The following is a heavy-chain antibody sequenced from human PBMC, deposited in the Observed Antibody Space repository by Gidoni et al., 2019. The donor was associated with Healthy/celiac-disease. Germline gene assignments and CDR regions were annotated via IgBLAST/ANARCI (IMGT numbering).Heavy chain of an antibody. Sequence: QVQLVESGGGVVQPGRSLRLSCAASGFTFSSYGMPWVRQAPGKGLEWVAVISYDGSNKYYADSVKGRFTISRDNSKNTLYLQMNSLRAEDTAVYYCAKDHRYGGNFGSYYYYYGMDVWGQGTTVTVSS. D-gene: IGHD4-17*01. CDR2: ISYDGSNK. CDR3: AKDHRYGGNFGSYYYYYGMDV. J-gene: IGHJ6*02. CDR1: GFTFSSYG. V-gene: IGHV3-30*18.